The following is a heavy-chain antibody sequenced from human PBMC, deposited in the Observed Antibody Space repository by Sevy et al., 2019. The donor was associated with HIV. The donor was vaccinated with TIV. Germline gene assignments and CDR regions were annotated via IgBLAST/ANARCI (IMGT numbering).Heavy chain of an antibody. D-gene: IGHD3-22*01. CDR1: GFTFSDYY. J-gene: IGHJ3*02. CDR3: ARDRYSLIVVGPPDAFDI. Sequence: GGSLRLSCAASGFTFSDYYMSWIRHAPGKGLEWVSYISRSSSTIYYADSVKGRFTISRDNAKNSLYLQMNSLRAEDTAVYYCARDRYSLIVVGPPDAFDIWGRGTMVTVSS. V-gene: IGHV3-11*01. CDR2: ISRSSSTI.